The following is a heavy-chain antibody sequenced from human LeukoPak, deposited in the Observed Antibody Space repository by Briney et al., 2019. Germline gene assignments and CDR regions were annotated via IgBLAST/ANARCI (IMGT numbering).Heavy chain of an antibody. CDR2: INPDSGGT. V-gene: IGHV1-2*02. CDR3: ARGIAAAGFYYYYMDV. CDR1: GYTFTGYY. Sequence: ASVKVSCKASGYTFTGYYMHWVRQAPGQGLEWMGWINPDSGGTDFAQKFQGRLTMTRDTSISTAYMELSRLRSDDTAVYYCARGIAAAGFYYYYMDVWGKGTTVTVSS. J-gene: IGHJ6*03. D-gene: IGHD6-13*01.